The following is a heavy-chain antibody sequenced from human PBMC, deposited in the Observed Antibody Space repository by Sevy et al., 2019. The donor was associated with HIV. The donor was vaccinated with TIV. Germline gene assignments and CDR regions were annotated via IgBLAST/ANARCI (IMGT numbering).Heavy chain of an antibody. V-gene: IGHV5-51*01. Sequence: GESLKISCKGSGYSFTTYWIGWVRQMPGKDLEWIGIIYPSDSEIRCSPPFQGQVTISADKSISTAYLQWSSLKASDSAVYYCVIGGRDSHVRYNDWHADYWGQGTLVTVSS. J-gene: IGHJ4*02. CDR3: VIGGRDSHVRYNDWHADY. D-gene: IGHD3-9*01. CDR1: GYSFTTYW. CDR2: IYPSDSEI.